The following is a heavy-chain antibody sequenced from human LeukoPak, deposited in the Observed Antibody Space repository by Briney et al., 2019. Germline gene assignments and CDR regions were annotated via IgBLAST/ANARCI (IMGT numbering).Heavy chain of an antibody. CDR2: ISWDGGST. CDR1: GFTFDDYS. V-gene: IGHV3-43*01. Sequence: GGSLRLSCAASGFTFDDYSMHWVRQAPGKGLEWVSLISWDGGSTYYADSAKGRFTISRDNSKNSLSLQMNSLRPEDTALYYCAKDGKNYFDYWGQGTLVTVSS. CDR3: AKDGKNYFDY. J-gene: IGHJ4*02.